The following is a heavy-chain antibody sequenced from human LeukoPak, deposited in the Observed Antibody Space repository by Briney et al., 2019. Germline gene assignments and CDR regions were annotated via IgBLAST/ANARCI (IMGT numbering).Heavy chain of an antibody. V-gene: IGHV5-51*01. J-gene: IGHJ5*02. CDR2: IYPGDSDT. D-gene: IGHD2-2*01. Sequence: GESLKISCKGSGYSFTSYWIGWVRQMPGKGLEWMGIIYPGDSDTRYGPSFQGQVTISADKSISTAYLQWSSLKASDTAMYYCARTYCSSTSCYGFDPWGQGTLVTVSS. CDR3: ARTYCSSTSCYGFDP. CDR1: GYSFTSYW.